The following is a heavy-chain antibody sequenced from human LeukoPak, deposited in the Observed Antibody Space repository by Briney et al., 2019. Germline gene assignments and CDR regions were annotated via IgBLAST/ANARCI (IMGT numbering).Heavy chain of an antibody. V-gene: IGHV4-59*11. CDR3: ARGGASSRYFDY. D-gene: IGHD1-26*01. CDR2: VSYSGST. CDR1: GGSISGQY. J-gene: IGHJ4*02. Sequence: NTSETLSLTCTVSGGSISGQYWSWIRQPPGKGLEWIGFVSYSGSTNHNPSLNGRVTISLDTSKNQFSLRLNSVTAADTAVYYCARGGASSRYFDYWGQGTLVTVSS.